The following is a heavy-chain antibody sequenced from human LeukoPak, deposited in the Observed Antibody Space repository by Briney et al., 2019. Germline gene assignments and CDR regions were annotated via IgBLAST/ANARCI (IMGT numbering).Heavy chain of an antibody. CDR1: GFTFSSYA. CDR3: TKVRSGSSNWALQVFDC. V-gene: IGHV3-23*01. CDR2: ISPGGGTT. Sequence: GGSLRLSCAASGFTFSSYAMGWVRQLRGGGLEWVSTISPGGGTTYYAESMKGRFTISRDNSKSTLYLEMNSLRVEDTAAYYCTKVRSGSSNWALQVFDCWGQGALVTVSS. D-gene: IGHD4-11*01. J-gene: IGHJ4*02.